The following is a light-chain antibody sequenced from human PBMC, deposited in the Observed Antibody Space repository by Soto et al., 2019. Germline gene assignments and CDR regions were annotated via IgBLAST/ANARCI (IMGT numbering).Light chain of an antibody. CDR1: SGHSDYA. V-gene: IGLV4-69*01. Sequence: QLVLTQSPSASASPGASVKLTCTLSSGHSDYAIAWHQQQPEKGPRYLMKVTSDGSHTKGDGIPDRFSGSSSGADRYLTISSLRSDDEAGYYCQAWGTGGVFGGGTKLTVL. CDR2: VTSDGSH. J-gene: IGLJ3*02. CDR3: QAWGTGGV.